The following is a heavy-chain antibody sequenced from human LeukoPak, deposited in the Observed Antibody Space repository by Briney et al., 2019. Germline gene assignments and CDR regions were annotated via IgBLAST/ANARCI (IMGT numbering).Heavy chain of an antibody. CDR3: ARDRPQSSSTDPYFDY. J-gene: IGHJ4*02. Sequence: GGSLRLSCAASGFTFSSYWMSWVHQAPGKGLEWVANIKQDGSEKYYVDSVKGRFTISRDNAKNSLYLQMNSLRAEDTAVYYCARDRPQSSSTDPYFDYWGQGTLVTVSS. V-gene: IGHV3-7*01. CDR2: IKQDGSEK. D-gene: IGHD1-14*01. CDR1: GFTFSSYW.